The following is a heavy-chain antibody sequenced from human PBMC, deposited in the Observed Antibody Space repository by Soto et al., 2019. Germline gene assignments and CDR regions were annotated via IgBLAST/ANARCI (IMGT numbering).Heavy chain of an antibody. CDR3: ALKYSSGWYSDY. CDR2: IYWDDDR. J-gene: IGHJ4*02. CDR1: GFSLSTGGVG. D-gene: IGHD6-19*01. V-gene: IGHV2-5*02. Sequence: QITLKESGPTLVKPTQTLTLTCTFSGFSLSTGGVGVGWIRQPPGKALEWLGIIYWDDDRRYSPSLKSRLTIRKDSPKNQVVITMTNMDPVDTATYYCALKYSSGWYSDYWGQGTLVTVSS.